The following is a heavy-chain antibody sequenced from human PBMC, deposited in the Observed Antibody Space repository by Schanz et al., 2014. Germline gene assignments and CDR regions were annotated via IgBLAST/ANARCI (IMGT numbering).Heavy chain of an antibody. J-gene: IGHJ4*02. CDR2: LYIRST. CDR1: GFTVNTNY. CDR3: AREIPAGGHFDY. Sequence: EVQLVESGGGLIHPGGSLRLSCAVSGFTVNTNYMTWVRQAPGKGLECVSILYIRSTYYADSVKGRFTISRDNSKNTLYLRMISLRAEDTAMFYCAREIPAGGHFDYWGQGTLVSVSS. D-gene: IGHD2-15*01. V-gene: IGHV3-66*03.